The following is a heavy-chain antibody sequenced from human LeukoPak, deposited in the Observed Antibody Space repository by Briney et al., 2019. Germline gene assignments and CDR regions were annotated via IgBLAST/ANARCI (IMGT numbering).Heavy chain of an antibody. Sequence: PSETLSLTCSVSGDSISSSTDYWGWLRQPPGKGLEYIGSISKSGGTYYDPSLRGRFTISVDTSKNQFSLKVTSVTAADTAVYYCATHDSNGYYPYYFAYWGQGTVVAVSS. J-gene: IGHJ4*02. CDR1: GDSISSSTDY. D-gene: IGHD3-3*01. CDR3: ATHDSNGYYPYYFAY. CDR2: ISKSGGT. V-gene: IGHV4-39*01.